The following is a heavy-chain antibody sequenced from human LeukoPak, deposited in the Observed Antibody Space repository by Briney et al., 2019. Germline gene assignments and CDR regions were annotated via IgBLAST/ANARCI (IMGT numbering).Heavy chain of an antibody. CDR2: IDPGDSQT. J-gene: IGHJ5*02. CDR1: AXSFTNYW. Sequence: GESLKISFKGSAXSFTNYWISWVRQMPGKGVEWMGRIDPGDSQTNYSPSFQGHVTISADKSISTAYLQWSSLKASDTAMYYCARHSSVLNSFDPWGQGTMVTVSS. V-gene: IGHV5-10-1*01. CDR3: ARHSSVLNSFDP. D-gene: IGHD3-22*01.